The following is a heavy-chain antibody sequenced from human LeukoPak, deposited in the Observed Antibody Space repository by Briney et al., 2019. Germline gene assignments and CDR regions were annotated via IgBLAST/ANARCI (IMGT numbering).Heavy chain of an antibody. CDR3: ARGEPDCAGDCPYWYLDL. D-gene: IGHD2-21*02. CDR2: ICGNGGRT. J-gene: IGHJ2*01. CDR1: GFXFSTSA. Sequence: GGSLRLSCAASGFXFSTSAIHWVRQAPGKGLEYVSAICGNGGRTYYANSVKGRFTISRDNSKNTVFLQMGSLRTEDMAVYYCARGEPDCAGDCPYWYLDLWGRGTLVTVSS. V-gene: IGHV3-64*01.